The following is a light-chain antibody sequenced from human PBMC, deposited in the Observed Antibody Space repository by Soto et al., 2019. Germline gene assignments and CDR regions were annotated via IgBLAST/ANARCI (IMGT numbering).Light chain of an antibody. J-gene: IGKJ1*01. CDR1: QSLVYSDGNTY. CDR2: QIS. CDR3: MQFAHFPRT. Sequence: DVVLTQTPLSSPVTLAQPASISCRSSQSLVYSDGNTYLSWLQQRPGQPPRLLIYQISNRFSGVPDRFSGSGAGTDFTLKISGVEAEEVGVYYCMQFAHFPRTFGQGTKVEI. V-gene: IGKV2-24*01.